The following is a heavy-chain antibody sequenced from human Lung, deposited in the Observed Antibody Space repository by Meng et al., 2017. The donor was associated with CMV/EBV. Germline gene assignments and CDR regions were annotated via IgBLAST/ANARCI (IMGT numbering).Heavy chain of an antibody. CDR1: GFTFSSYD. V-gene: IGHV3-21*01. CDR3: AGVWGKGSGYDFDL. CDR2: ISTGGRDL. J-gene: IGHJ4*02. Sequence: GGSLRLXCAASGFTFSSYDMSWVRQAPGKGLEWVSSISTGGRDLYYADSVKGRFTISRDNAKNSLYLQMNSLRAEDTAVYFCAGVWGKGSGYDFDLWGQGTPVTVSS. D-gene: IGHD5-12*01.